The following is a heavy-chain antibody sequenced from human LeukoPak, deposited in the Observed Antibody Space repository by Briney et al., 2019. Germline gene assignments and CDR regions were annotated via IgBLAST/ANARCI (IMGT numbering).Heavy chain of an antibody. V-gene: IGHV1-2*02. D-gene: IGHD5-12*01. CDR1: GYTFTDYF. Sequence: ASVKVSCTASGYTFTDYFIHWVRQAPGQGLELMGWINPKSGGTNFAQKFQGRVTMTRDTSIRTAYMELSRLTSDDTAVYYCARATGGYDLFDPWGQGTLVTVSS. CDR3: ARATGGYDLFDP. CDR2: INPKSGGT. J-gene: IGHJ5*02.